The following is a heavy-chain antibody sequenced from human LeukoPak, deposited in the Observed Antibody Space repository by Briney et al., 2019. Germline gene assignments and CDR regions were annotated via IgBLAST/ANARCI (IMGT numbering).Heavy chain of an antibody. CDR3: ARIDTYYYDSSGYYSAFDI. Sequence: GGSLRFSCAASGFTFDNYGMSWVRQAPGKGLEWVSGINWNGGSTGYADSVKGRFTISRDNAKNSLYLQMNSLRAEDTALYYCARIDTYYYDSSGYYSAFDIWGQGTIVTVSS. D-gene: IGHD3-22*01. J-gene: IGHJ3*02. CDR2: INWNGGST. V-gene: IGHV3-20*04. CDR1: GFTFDNYG.